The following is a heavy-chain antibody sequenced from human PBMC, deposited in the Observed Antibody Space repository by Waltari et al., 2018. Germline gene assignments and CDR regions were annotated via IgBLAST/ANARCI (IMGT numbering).Heavy chain of an antibody. CDR2: IIPIFGKP. CDR1: GGVFSSSA. J-gene: IGHJ6*03. Sequence: QVQLVQSGAEVKKPGSSVKVSCKASGGVFSSSALSWVRQAPGQGLEWMGGIIPIFGKPSYAQKLQGRVTITAYESTSTAYMELGSLKSDDTGVYYCASLSGSFYYMDVWGKGTTVTVSS. V-gene: IGHV1-69*12. CDR3: ASLSGSFYYMDV.